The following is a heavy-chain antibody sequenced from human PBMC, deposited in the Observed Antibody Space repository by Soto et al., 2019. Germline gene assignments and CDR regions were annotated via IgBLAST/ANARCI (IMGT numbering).Heavy chain of an antibody. CDR1: GGSISSGGYY. CDR3: ARCEYSSSSGFGAFDI. V-gene: IGHV4-31*03. Sequence: SETLSLTCTVSGGSISSGGYYWSWIRQHPGKGLEWIGYIYYSGSTYYNPSLKSRVTISVDTSKNQFSLKLSSVTAADTAVYYCARCEYSSSSGFGAFDIWGQGTMVTVSS. J-gene: IGHJ3*02. D-gene: IGHD6-6*01. CDR2: IYYSGST.